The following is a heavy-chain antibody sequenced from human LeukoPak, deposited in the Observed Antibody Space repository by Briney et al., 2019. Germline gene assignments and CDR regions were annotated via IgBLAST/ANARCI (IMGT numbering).Heavy chain of an antibody. Sequence: PGGSLRLSCAASGFTFSSYWMSWVRQAPGKGLEWVANIKQGGSEKYYVDSVEGRFTISRDNAKNSLYLQMNSLKTEDTAVYYCTRDPPPPSKWGQGTLVTVSS. V-gene: IGHV3-7*03. CDR2: IKQGGSEK. CDR1: GFTFSSYW. CDR3: TRDPPPPSK. J-gene: IGHJ4*02. D-gene: IGHD2-2*01.